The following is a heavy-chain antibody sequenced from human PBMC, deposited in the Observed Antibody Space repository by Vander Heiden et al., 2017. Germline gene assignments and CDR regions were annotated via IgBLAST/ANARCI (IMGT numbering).Heavy chain of an antibody. CDR3: AKGVPLGY. J-gene: IGHJ4*02. CDR2: ISGSGGST. Sequence: EVQLLESGGGLVQPGGSLRPSCAASGFTYGSYAMRWVPQAPGKGLEWVSAISGSGGSTYYADSVKGRFTISRDNSKNTLYLQMNSLRAEDTAVYYCAKGVPLGYWGQGTLVTVSS. V-gene: IGHV3-23*01. CDR1: GFTYGSYA. D-gene: IGHD3-16*01.